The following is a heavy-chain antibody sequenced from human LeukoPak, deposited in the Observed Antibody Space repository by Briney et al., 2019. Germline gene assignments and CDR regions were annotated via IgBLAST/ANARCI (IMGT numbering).Heavy chain of an antibody. CDR1: GFTFSNYE. Sequence: GGSLRLSCAASGFTFSNYEMNWVRQAPGKGPEWVSYIRTGGSSIYYADSVRGRFTISRDDAKNSVFLQMTSLRAEDTAVYYCARDKGSDGIDLWGQGTLVIVSS. CDR2: IRTGGSSI. V-gene: IGHV3-48*03. J-gene: IGHJ5*02. CDR3: ARDKGSDGIDL. D-gene: IGHD1-26*01.